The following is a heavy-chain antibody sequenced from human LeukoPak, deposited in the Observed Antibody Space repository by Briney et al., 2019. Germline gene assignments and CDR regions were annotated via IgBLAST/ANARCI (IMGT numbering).Heavy chain of an antibody. CDR2: VNPSGGAT. V-gene: IGHV3-23*01. J-gene: IGHJ4*02. CDR1: GYTFSQFA. D-gene: IGHD2-8*01. Sequence: TGGSLRLPCVVSGYTFSQFAIHWSSQAPGRGLEWVSAVNPSGGATYYADSVKGRFTISRDNSKNTLYLQMNSLRADDTAVYFCAKGVSHPCFDFWGQGTLVTVSA. CDR3: AKGVSHPCFDF.